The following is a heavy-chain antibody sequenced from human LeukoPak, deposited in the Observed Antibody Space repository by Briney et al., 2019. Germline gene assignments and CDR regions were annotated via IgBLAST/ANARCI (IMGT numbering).Heavy chain of an antibody. V-gene: IGHV3-23*01. J-gene: IGHJ5*02. CDR3: VRGWQQLGS. Sequence: GGSLRLSCAASGFTFNTYAMSWVRQAPGKGLEWVSGISVSGGRTDYADSVKGRFTISRDNSKSTLYLQMNSLTAEDTAVYYCVRGWQQLGSWGRGTLVTVSS. CDR1: GFTFNTYA. CDR2: ISVSGGRT. D-gene: IGHD1-1*01.